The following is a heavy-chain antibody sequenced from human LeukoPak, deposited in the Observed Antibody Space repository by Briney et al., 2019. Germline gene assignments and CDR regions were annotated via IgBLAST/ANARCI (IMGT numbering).Heavy chain of an antibody. Sequence: GSSLTLSCAASGFTFDDYAIHWVRQAPGKGLEWVAGISWTRGSIGYADSVKGRFTISRDNTKNSLYLQMNSLRAEDTALYYCAKDMGSSGWYPSDCWGQGTLVTVSS. J-gene: IGHJ4*02. D-gene: IGHD6-19*01. CDR1: GFTFDDYA. CDR3: AKDMGSSGWYPSDC. V-gene: IGHV3-9*01. CDR2: ISWTRGSI.